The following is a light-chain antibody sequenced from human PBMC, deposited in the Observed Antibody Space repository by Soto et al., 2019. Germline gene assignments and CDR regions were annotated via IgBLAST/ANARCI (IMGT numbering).Light chain of an antibody. CDR1: SSDIGSYNL. CDR2: AVS. Sequence: QSALTQPASVSGSPGQSITVSCTGTSSDIGSYNLVSWYQHHPGKAPKLMIYAVSKRPSGVSSRFSGSKSGNTASLTISGLQAEDEAHYFCCSYAGSSTLLFGGGTKVTVL. V-gene: IGLV2-23*02. J-gene: IGLJ3*02. CDR3: CSYAGSSTLL.